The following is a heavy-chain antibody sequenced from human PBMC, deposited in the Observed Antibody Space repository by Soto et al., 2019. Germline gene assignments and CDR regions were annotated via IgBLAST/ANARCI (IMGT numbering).Heavy chain of an antibody. J-gene: IGHJ5*02. V-gene: IGHV4-39*02. CDR1: GGPIATSSYF. CDR3: SRRAPEGFDP. CDR2: IDYRGTI. Sequence: SETLSLTCTVSGGPIATSSYFWAWICRPPGKGLEWIGSIDYRGTIYNNPSLKSRVTISVGTSKNRFSLKLDSVTAADTALDYCSRRAPEGFDPWGQGSLVTIAS.